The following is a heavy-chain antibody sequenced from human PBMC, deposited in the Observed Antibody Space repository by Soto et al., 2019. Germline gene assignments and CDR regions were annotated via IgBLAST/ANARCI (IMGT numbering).Heavy chain of an antibody. Sequence: PSETLSLTCTVSGDSVSSPTKCWSWIRQPPGKALEWIAYLCYSGSTNYNPSLKSRVTISRDTSKNLYSLKMTSVTAEDTAVYCCARSAGGSGWLGGQGTLVTVSS. J-gene: IGHJ4*02. CDR1: GDSVSSPTKC. V-gene: IGHV4-61*01. CDR3: ARSAGGSGWL. CDR2: LCYSGST. D-gene: IGHD6-19*01.